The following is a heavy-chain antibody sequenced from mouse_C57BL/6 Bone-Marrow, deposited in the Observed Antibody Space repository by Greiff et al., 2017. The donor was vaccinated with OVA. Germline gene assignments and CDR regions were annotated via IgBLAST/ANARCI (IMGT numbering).Heavy chain of an antibody. Sequence: VQLVESGPELVKPGASVKISCKASGYAFSSSWMNWVKQRPGKGLEWIGRIYPGDGDTNYNQKFKGKATLTVDTSSSTAYMQLSSLTSEDSAVYYCARDYGSRGYAMDYWGQGTSVTVSS. D-gene: IGHD1-1*01. V-gene: IGHV1-82*01. CDR2: IYPGDGDT. CDR3: ARDYGSRGYAMDY. J-gene: IGHJ4*01. CDR1: GYAFSSSW.